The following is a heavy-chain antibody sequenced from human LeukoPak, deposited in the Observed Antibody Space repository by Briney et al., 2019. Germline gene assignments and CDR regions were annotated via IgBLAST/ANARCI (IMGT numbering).Heavy chain of an antibody. D-gene: IGHD3-3*01. V-gene: IGHV1-2*02. CDR2: INPNSGGT. J-gene: IGHJ4*02. CDR3: ARDQNPDYDFWSGFYNY. CDR1: GYTFTGYY. Sequence: GASVKVSCKASGYTFTGYYMHWVRQAPGQGLEWMGWINPNSGGTNYAQKFQGRVTMTRDTSISTAYMELSRLRSDDTAVYYCARDQNPDYDFWSGFYNYWGQGTLVTVSS.